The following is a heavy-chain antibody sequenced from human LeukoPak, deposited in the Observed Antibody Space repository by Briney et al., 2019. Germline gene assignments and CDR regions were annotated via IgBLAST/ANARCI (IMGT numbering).Heavy chain of an antibody. V-gene: IGHV5-51*01. D-gene: IGHD3-22*01. CDR3: ARPNITSYYDSRGYDAFDV. CDR1: GYKFNAYW. J-gene: IGHJ3*01. Sequence: GESLKISCKGSGYKFNAYWIAWVRQMPGKGLEWMGIIYPDDSDTRYTPSFQYQVTISADKSVSIAYLQWSSLKAWDTAMYYCARPNITSYYDSRGYDAFDVWGQGTMVIVSS. CDR2: IYPDDSDT.